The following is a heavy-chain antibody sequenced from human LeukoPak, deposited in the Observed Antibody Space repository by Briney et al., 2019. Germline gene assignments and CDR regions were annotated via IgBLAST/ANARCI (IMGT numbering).Heavy chain of an antibody. Sequence: GGSLRLSCAASGFSFISYGMHWLRQAPGKGLDWVGVISHDGRNKKYADSVKGRFTISRENSKDTLYLQMNSLRDEDTAVDYCAKRPSDYGDYVTYFDYWGQGPLVTVSS. CDR3: AKRPSDYGDYVTYFDY. J-gene: IGHJ4*02. CDR1: GFSFISYG. V-gene: IGHV3-30*18. D-gene: IGHD4-17*01. CDR2: ISHDGRNK.